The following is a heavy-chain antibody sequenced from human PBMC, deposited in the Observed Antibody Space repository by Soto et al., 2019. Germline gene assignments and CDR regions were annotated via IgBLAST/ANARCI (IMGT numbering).Heavy chain of an antibody. Sequence: GGSLRLSCATSGFMFNDYAMYWVRQAPGQGLEWVAMISSDGNHQFYVDNVRGRFTVSRDNSTNTLNLQMNSLRPEDTAVYYCSRGTYYPQSSGLHADYSGQGTVATVSS. CDR2: ISSDGNHQ. J-gene: IGHJ4*02. CDR1: GFMFNDYA. CDR3: SRGTYYPQSSGLHADY. D-gene: IGHD3-22*01. V-gene: IGHV3-30*03.